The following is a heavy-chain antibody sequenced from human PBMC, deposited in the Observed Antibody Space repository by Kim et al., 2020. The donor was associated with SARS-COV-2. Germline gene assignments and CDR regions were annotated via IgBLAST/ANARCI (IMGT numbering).Heavy chain of an antibody. V-gene: IGHV1-3*01. Sequence: KYSQKFQGRVTITRDTSASTAYMELSSLRSEDTAVYYCAREAMVRGVLFYWGQGTLVTVSS. CDR3: AREAMVRGVLFY. J-gene: IGHJ4*02. D-gene: IGHD3-10*01.